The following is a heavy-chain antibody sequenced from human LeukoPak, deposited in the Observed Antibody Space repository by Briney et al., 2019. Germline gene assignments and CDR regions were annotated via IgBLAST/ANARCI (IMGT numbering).Heavy chain of an antibody. Sequence: GRSLRLSCTATGFTFGDYAMSWIRQAPGKGLEWVGFIRSKAYGETADYAASVKGRFTISRDDSKAIAYLQMNSLKTEDTAVYHCTRDRGAYNLYDYWGQGTLVTVSS. CDR2: IRSKAYGETA. CDR1: GFTFGDYA. D-gene: IGHD1-1*01. J-gene: IGHJ4*02. CDR3: TRDRGAYNLYDY. V-gene: IGHV3-49*03.